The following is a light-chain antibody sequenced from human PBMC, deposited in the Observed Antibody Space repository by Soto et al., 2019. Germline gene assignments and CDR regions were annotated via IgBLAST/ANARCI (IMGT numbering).Light chain of an antibody. J-gene: IGKJ1*01. CDR1: QSVSNNY. V-gene: IGKV3-20*01. Sequence: EIVMTQSPATLSVSPWEKASLSCRASQSVSNNYLAWYQQKPGQAPRLLIYGASTRATGIPARFSGSGSGTDFTLTISRLEPEDFAVYYCQQYGSSPPTFGQGTKVDIK. CDR3: QQYGSSPPT. CDR2: GAS.